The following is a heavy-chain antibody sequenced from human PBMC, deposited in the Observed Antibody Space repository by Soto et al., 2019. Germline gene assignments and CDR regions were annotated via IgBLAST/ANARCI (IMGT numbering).Heavy chain of an antibody. J-gene: IGHJ5*02. CDR1: GFTFSGYA. Sequence: GGSLRLSCAASGFTFSGYAMHWVRQAPGKGLEWVAVILYDGRNTAYADSVKGRFTISRDNSKNTLYLQMNSLRVEDTAIYYCASPRTLGFFVQEGWFTPWGQGTVVTVSS. CDR3: ASPRTLGFFVQEGWFTP. CDR2: ILYDGRNT. V-gene: IGHV3-30-3*01. D-gene: IGHD1-1*01.